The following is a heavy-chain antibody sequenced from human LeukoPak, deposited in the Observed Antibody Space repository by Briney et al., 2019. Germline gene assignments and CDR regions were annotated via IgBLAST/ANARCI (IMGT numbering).Heavy chain of an antibody. CDR1: GFTFDDYA. D-gene: IGHD3-22*01. J-gene: IGHJ4*02. V-gene: IGHV3-9*03. CDR2: ISWNSGSI. Sequence: GGSLRLSCAASGFTFDDYAMHWVRHAPGKGLEWVSGISWNSGSIGYADSVKGRFTISRDNAKNSLYLQMNSLRAEDMALYYCAKGSTYYYDSSGYYPVGYFDYWGQGTLVTVSS. CDR3: AKGSTYYYDSSGYYPVGYFDY.